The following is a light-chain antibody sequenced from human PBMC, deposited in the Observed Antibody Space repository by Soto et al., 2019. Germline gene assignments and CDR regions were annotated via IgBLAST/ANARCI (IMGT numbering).Light chain of an antibody. Sequence: EIVLTQSPATLSLSPGERATLSCRASQSVSNYLAWYQQKPGQAPRLLIYDVTNRATGIPARFSGSGSGTDFTLTISTLEPEDLAVYSCQSLFTFRPGTKVDIK. J-gene: IGKJ3*01. CDR3: QSLFT. CDR2: DVT. V-gene: IGKV3-11*01. CDR1: QSVSNY.